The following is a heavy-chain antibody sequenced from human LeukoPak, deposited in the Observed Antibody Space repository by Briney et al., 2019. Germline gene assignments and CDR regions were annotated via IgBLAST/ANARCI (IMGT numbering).Heavy chain of an antibody. CDR1: GGSFSGYY. CDR2: INHSGST. Sequence: PSETLSLTCAVYGGSFSGYYWSWIRQPPGKGPEWIGEINHSGSTNYNPSLKSRVTISVDTSKNQFSLKLSSVTAADTAVYYCARGSGIAAAGTHDYWGQGTLVTVSS. J-gene: IGHJ4*02. V-gene: IGHV4-34*01. CDR3: ARGSGIAAAGTHDY. D-gene: IGHD6-13*01.